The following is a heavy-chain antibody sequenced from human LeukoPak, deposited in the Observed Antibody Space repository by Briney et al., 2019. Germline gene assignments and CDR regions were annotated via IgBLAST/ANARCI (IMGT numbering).Heavy chain of an antibody. CDR1: GFTFSRNA. V-gene: IGHV3-30*14. Sequence: GGSLRLSCAASGFTFSRNAMHWVRQAPGKGLEWVAVISYDGSTTYYSDSVKGRFTISRDNSENTLYLQMNSLRAEETAVYYCARAGPSSSWHQFDYWGQGTLVTVSS. D-gene: IGHD6-13*01. CDR2: ISYDGSTT. CDR3: ARAGPSSSWHQFDY. J-gene: IGHJ4*02.